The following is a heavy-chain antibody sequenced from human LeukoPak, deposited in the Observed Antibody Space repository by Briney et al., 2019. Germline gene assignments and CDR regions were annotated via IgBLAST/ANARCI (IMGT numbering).Heavy chain of an antibody. Sequence: GGSLRLSCAASGFTFSSYWMHWVRQAPGKGLVWVSRINSDGSSTSYADSVKGRFTISRDNSKNTLYLQMNSLRAEDTAVYYCARVGSYSDAFDIWGQGTKVTVSS. V-gene: IGHV3-74*01. D-gene: IGHD1-26*01. J-gene: IGHJ3*02. CDR3: ARVGSYSDAFDI. CDR2: INSDGSST. CDR1: GFTFSSYW.